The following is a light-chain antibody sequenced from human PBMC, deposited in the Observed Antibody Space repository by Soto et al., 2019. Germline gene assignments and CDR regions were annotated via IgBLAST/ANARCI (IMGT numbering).Light chain of an antibody. J-gene: IGLJ1*01. CDR2: EVS. CDR3: SSYGSTSTRYV. CDR1: SSDVGGYNY. Sequence: QSAPTQPASVSGSPGQSITISCTGTSSDVGGYNYVSWYQQHPGKAPKLMIYEVSNRPSGVSNRFSGSKSGNTASLTISGRQAEDEGDYFCSSYGSTSTRYVFGTGTKVTVL. V-gene: IGLV2-14*01.